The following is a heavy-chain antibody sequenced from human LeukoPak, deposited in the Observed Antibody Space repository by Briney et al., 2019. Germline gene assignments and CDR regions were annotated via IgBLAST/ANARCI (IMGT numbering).Heavy chain of an antibody. CDR3: ARDWDY. Sequence: SWXXXPPXKGLEWIGYIYYSGSTYYNPSLKSRVTISVDTSKNQFSLKLSSVTAADTAVYYCARDWDYWGQGTLVTVSS. CDR2: IYYSGST. J-gene: IGHJ4*02. V-gene: IGHV4-30-4*01.